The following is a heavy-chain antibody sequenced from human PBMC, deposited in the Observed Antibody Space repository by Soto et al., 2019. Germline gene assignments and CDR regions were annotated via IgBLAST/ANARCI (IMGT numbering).Heavy chain of an antibody. J-gene: IGHJ6*02. D-gene: IGHD3-16*01. CDR3: ARDLTLPLGEYYYYGMDV. CDR1: GFTFSSYS. CDR2: ISSSSSTI. Sequence: GGSLRLSCAASGFTFSSYSMNWVRQAPGKGLEWVSYISSSSSTIYYADSVKGRFTISRDNAKNSLYLQMNSLRDEDTAVYYCARDLTLPLGEYYYYGMDVWGQGTTVTVSS. V-gene: IGHV3-48*02.